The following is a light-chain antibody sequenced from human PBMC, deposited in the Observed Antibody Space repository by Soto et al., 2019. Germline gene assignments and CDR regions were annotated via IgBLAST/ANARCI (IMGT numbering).Light chain of an antibody. CDR2: RND. CDR3: AAWDDSLGGHVV. Sequence: QSVLTQPPSASGTPGQRVTISCSGGTSDIGSNTVNWYQQLPGMAPKLLISRNDQRPSGVPDRFSGSKSGTSASLAISGLQSEDEADYYCAAWDDSLGGHVVFGGGTKLNVL. J-gene: IGLJ2*01. V-gene: IGLV1-44*01. CDR1: TSDIGSNT.